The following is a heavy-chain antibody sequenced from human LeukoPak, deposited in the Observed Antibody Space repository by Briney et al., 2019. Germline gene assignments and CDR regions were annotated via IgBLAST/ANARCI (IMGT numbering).Heavy chain of an antibody. V-gene: IGHV4-30-2*01. Sequence: PSQTLSLTCAVSGGSISSGGYSWRWIRQPPGKGLEWIGYIYHSGSTYYNPSLKSRVTISVDRSKNQFSLKLSSVTAADTAVYYCARDYYDFASSYYYGMDVWGQGTTVTVSS. CDR3: ARDYYDFASSYYYGMDV. D-gene: IGHD3-3*01. CDR1: GGSISSGGYS. CDR2: IYHSGST. J-gene: IGHJ6*02.